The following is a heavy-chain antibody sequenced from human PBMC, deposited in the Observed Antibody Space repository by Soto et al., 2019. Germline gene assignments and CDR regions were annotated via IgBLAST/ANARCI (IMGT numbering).Heavy chain of an antibody. D-gene: IGHD3-3*01. CDR1: GFTFSSYA. CDR3: AKDSDFWSGYYSALDY. CDR2: ISVTGAST. Sequence: HPGGSRRLSCAASGFTFSSYAMIGVGQAPGKGLEWVSGISVTGASTFYADSVKGRFTISRDNSKNTLYLQMNSLRAEDAALYYCAKDSDFWSGYYSALDYWGQGTLVTVSS. V-gene: IGHV3-23*01. J-gene: IGHJ4*02.